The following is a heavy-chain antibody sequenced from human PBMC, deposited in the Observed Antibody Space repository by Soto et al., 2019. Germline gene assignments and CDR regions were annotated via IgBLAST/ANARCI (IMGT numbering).Heavy chain of an antibody. CDR3: ARLSSGSGVY. D-gene: IGHD1-26*01. V-gene: IGHV1-3*01. Sequence: QVQLVQSGAEVKEPGASVKVSCKAFGYTFSNYLIHWVRQAPGQSLEWMGWINVDNGDTKYSQKFQGRVTFARDTSASTAYMDLNNFRFDDTAVYYGARLSSGSGVYWGQGTLVTVSS. J-gene: IGHJ4*02. CDR2: INVDNGDT. CDR1: GYTFSNYL.